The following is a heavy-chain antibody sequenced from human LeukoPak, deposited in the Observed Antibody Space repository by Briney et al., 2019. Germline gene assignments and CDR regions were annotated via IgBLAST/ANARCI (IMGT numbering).Heavy chain of an antibody. D-gene: IGHD4-17*01. CDR3: AREGVYGDDHYFDY. Sequence: GGSLRLSCAASGFTFSSYSMNWVRQAPGKGLEWVSSISSSSSYIYYADSVKGRFTISRDNAKNSLYLQMNSLRAEDTAVYYCAREGVYGDDHYFDYWGQGTLVTVSS. J-gene: IGHJ4*02. CDR1: GFTFSSYS. V-gene: IGHV3-21*01. CDR2: ISSSSSYI.